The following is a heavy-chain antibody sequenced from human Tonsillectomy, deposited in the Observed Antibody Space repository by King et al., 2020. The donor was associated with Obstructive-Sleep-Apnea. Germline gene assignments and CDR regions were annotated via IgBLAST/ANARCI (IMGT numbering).Heavy chain of an antibody. Sequence: VQLQESGPGLVKPSETLSLTCTVSGGSISRYYWSWIRKPPGKGLEWLGDIYYSGSTNYNPALKSRVTISVDTSKEQFSLKLSSVTSADTAVYYCARVGGRAYGMDVWGQGTTVTVSS. CDR2: IYYSGST. J-gene: IGHJ6*02. V-gene: IGHV4-59*01. CDR3: ARVGGRAYGMDV. D-gene: IGHD1-1*01. CDR1: GGSISRYY.